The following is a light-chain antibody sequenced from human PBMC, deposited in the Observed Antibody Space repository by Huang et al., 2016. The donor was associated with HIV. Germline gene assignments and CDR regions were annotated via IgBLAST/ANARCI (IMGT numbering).Light chain of an antibody. Sequence: DIQMTQSPSTLSASVGDRVTITCRASQNISTWLAWYQQKPGRAPKLLIYDASSLEIGVPSRFSGSGSGTEFSLTISSLQPNNFATYFCQQYRSYPYTFGQGTKLEIK. CDR2: DAS. J-gene: IGKJ2*01. V-gene: IGKV1-5*01. CDR1: QNISTW. CDR3: QQYRSYPYT.